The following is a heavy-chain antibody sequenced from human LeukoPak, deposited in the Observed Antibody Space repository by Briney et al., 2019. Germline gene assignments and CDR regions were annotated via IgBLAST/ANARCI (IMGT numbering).Heavy chain of an antibody. Sequence: PSETQSLTCTVSGGSISSYYWNWIRQPPGKGLEWIGYIYYSGSTNYNPSLKSRVTISLDTSKNQFSLRLSSVTAADTAVYYCARDRGSGWQDSFDYWGQATIVVVSS. CDR1: GGSISSYY. D-gene: IGHD6-19*01. V-gene: IGHV4-59*01. CDR2: IYYSGST. CDR3: ARDRGSGWQDSFDY. J-gene: IGHJ4*02.